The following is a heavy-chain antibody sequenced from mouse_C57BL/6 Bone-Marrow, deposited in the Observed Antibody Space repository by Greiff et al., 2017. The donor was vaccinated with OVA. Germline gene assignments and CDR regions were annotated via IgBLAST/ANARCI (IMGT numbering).Heavy chain of an antibody. D-gene: IGHD2-3*01. J-gene: IGHJ1*03. CDR2: IDPETGGT. Sequence: VQVVESGAELVRPGASVTLSCKASGYTFTDYEMHWVKQTPVHGLEWIGAIDPETGGTAYNQKFKGKAILTADKSSSTAYMELRSLTSEDSAVYYCTRGWLHWYGDVWGTGTTVTVSS. CDR3: TRGWLHWYGDV. CDR1: GYTFTDYE. V-gene: IGHV1-15*01.